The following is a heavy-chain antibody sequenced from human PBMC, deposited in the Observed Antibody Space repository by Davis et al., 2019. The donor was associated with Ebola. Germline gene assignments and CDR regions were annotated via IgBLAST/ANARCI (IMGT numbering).Heavy chain of an antibody. CDR2: IIPIFGTA. CDR1: GGTFSSYA. Sequence: SVKVSCKASGGTFSSYAISWVRQAPGQGLEWMGGIIPIFGTANYAQKFQGRVTMTRNTSISTAYMELSSLRSEDTAVYYCARGGLRGYSGYDNWFDPWGQGTLVTVSS. V-gene: IGHV1-69*05. D-gene: IGHD5-12*01. CDR3: ARGGLRGYSGYDNWFDP. J-gene: IGHJ5*02.